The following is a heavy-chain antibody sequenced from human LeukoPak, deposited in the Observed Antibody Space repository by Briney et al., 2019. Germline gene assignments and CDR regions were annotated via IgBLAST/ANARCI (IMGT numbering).Heavy chain of an antibody. D-gene: IGHD2-2*01. CDR1: GFTFSIYS. Sequence: LTGGSLRLSCAASGFTFSIYSMSWVRQAPGKGLEWVSYISGSSSTIYYADSVTGRFTISRDNADNSLYLQMNSLRAEDTAVYYCARADSTLSARRANWFDPWGQGTLVTVSS. J-gene: IGHJ5*02. V-gene: IGHV3-48*04. CDR3: ARADSTLSARRANWFDP. CDR2: ISGSSSTI.